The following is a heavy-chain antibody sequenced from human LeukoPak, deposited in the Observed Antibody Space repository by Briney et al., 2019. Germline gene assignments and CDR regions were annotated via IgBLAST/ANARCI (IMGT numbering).Heavy chain of an antibody. CDR3: AGGYYDSSGYYYTVYYYYYYMDV. D-gene: IGHD3-22*01. Sequence: SETLSLTCTVSGGSISSYYWSWIRQPPGKGLEWIGYIYYSGSTNYNPSLKSRVTISVDTSKNQFSLKLSSVTAADTAVYYCAGGYYDSSGYYYTVYYYYYYMDVWGKGTTVTVSS. J-gene: IGHJ6*03. CDR2: IYYSGST. V-gene: IGHV4-59*01. CDR1: GGSISSYY.